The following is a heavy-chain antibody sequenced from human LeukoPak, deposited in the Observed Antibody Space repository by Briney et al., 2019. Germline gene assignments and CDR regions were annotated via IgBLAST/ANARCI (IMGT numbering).Heavy chain of an antibody. J-gene: IGHJ6*03. CDR1: GYTFTNYA. D-gene: IGHD2-2*01. Sequence: ASVKVSCKASGYTFTNYAISWVRQAPGQGLEWMGWINPNSGGTNYAQKFQGRVTMTRDTSISTAYMELSRLRSDDTAVYYCARDSSTSLSYYYMDVWGKGTTVTVSS. CDR2: INPNSGGT. CDR3: ARDSSTSLSYYYMDV. V-gene: IGHV1-2*02.